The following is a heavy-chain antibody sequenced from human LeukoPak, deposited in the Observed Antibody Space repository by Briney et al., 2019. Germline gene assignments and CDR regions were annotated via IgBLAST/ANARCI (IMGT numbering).Heavy chain of an antibody. Sequence: PGESLRLSRAASGFTFSSYSMNWVRQAPGKGLEWVSHITASGTAMFYADSVKGRFTISRDNAKNSLYLQMNSLRAEDTAVYYCVSLSSGYSPLWGQGTLVTVPS. D-gene: IGHD3-22*01. J-gene: IGHJ4*02. CDR2: ITASGTAM. CDR1: GFTFSSYS. V-gene: IGHV3-48*01. CDR3: VSLSSGYSPL.